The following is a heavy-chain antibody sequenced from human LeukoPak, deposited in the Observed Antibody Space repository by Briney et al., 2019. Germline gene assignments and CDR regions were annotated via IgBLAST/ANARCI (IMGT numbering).Heavy chain of an antibody. CDR2: INPNSGGT. J-gene: IGHJ4*02. Sequence: ASVKVSCKASGYTFTGYYMHWVRQAPGQGLEWMGWINPNSGGTNYAQKFQGRVTMTRDTSISTAYMEPSRLRSDDTAVYYCAVLGNGDYVDWGVDYWGQGTLVTISS. CDR3: AVLGNGDYVDWGVDY. D-gene: IGHD4-17*01. CDR1: GYTFTGYY. V-gene: IGHV1-2*02.